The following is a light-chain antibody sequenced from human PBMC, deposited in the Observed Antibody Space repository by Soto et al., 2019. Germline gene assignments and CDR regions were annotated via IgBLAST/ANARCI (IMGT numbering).Light chain of an antibody. CDR3: GTWDSSLSAYV. J-gene: IGLJ1*01. V-gene: IGLV1-51*01. CDR1: SSNTGNYY. Sequence: QSVLPQPPSVSASPGQRVTISSSGSSSNTGNYYVSWHQQLPGTAPKLLIYDNNKRPSGIPDRFSGSKSGTSATLGITGLQTGDEADYYCGTWDSSLSAYVFGTGTKVTVL. CDR2: DNN.